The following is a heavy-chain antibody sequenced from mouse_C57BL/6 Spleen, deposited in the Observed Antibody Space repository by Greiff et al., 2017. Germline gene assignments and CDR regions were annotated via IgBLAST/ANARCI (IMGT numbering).Heavy chain of an antibody. Sequence: QVQLKQPGAELVKPGASVKLSCKASGYTFSSYWMHWVKQRPGQGLEWIGMIHPNSGSTNYNEKFKSKATLTVDKSSSTAYMQLSSLTSEDSAVYYCARSRFTTVVDYYAMDYWGQGTSVTVSS. CDR3: ARSRFTTVVDYYAMDY. D-gene: IGHD1-1*01. V-gene: IGHV1-64*01. J-gene: IGHJ4*01. CDR2: IHPNSGST. CDR1: GYTFSSYW.